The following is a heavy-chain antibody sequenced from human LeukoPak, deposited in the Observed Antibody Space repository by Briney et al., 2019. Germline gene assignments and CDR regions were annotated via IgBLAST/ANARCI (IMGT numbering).Heavy chain of an antibody. Sequence: ASVKVSFKASGYTFTDYYMHWVRQAPGQGIQWMGWINPDSGDTHFPQKFQGRVTITTDTSITTAYMELSRLRSDDTAVYYCARGGNYGSGTYSAFDYWGQGALVTVSS. J-gene: IGHJ4*02. CDR1: GYTFTDYY. CDR2: INPDSGDT. CDR3: ARGGNYGSGTYSAFDY. V-gene: IGHV1-2*02. D-gene: IGHD3-10*01.